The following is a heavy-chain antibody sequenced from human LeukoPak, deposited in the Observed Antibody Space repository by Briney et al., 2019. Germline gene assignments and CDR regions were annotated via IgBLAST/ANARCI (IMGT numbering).Heavy chain of an antibody. J-gene: IGHJ6*03. CDR2: IYSGGST. CDR1: GFTVSSNY. CDR3: ARVTAAAGLGYYYVDV. D-gene: IGHD6-13*01. V-gene: IGHV3-53*01. Sequence: PGGSLRLSCAASGFTVSSNYMSWVRQAPGKGLEWVSVIYSGGSTYYADSVKGRFTISRDNAKNSLYLQMNSLRAEDTALYHCARVTAAAGLGYYYVDVWGKGTTVTISS.